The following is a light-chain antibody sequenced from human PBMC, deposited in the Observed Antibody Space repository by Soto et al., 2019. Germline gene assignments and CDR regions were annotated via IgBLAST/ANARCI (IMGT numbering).Light chain of an antibody. CDR2: DAS. CDR1: QGIRND. J-gene: IGKJ4*01. Sequence: AIQMTQYPSSLSASVGDRVTITCRASQGIRNDLGWYQQKPGKAPKLLIYDASSLESGVPSRFSGSGSGTEFTLTISSLQPDDFATYYCQQYNSYPLTFGGGTKVDI. V-gene: IGKV1-13*02. CDR3: QQYNSYPLT.